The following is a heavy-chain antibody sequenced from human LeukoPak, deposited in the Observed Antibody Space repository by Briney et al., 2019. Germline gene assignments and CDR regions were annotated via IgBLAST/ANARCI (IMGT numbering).Heavy chain of an antibody. CDR2: INHSGST. CDR1: GGSFSGYY. CDR3: ARLPTEGFGRDYYYYGLDV. J-gene: IGHJ6*02. Sequence: SETLSLTCAVYGGSFSGYYWTWIRQPPGKGLGWIGEINHSGSTNYNPSLKSRITISVDTSKNQFSLKLSSVTAADTAIYYCARLPTEGFGRDYYYYGLDVWGQGTTVTVSS. D-gene: IGHD3-10*01. V-gene: IGHV4-34*01.